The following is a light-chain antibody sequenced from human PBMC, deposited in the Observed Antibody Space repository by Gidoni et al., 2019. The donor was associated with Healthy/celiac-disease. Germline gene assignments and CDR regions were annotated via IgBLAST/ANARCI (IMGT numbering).Light chain of an antibody. CDR2: DAS. J-gene: IGKJ3*01. CDR3: QQRSNWPT. Sequence: EIVLTQSPATLSLSPGESATLSCSASQSVSSYLAWYQQKPGQAPRLLIDDASNGATGIPARFSGSGSGTDFTLTSSILEPEDFAVYYCQQRSNWPTFGPGTKVEIK. V-gene: IGKV3-11*01. CDR1: QSVSSY.